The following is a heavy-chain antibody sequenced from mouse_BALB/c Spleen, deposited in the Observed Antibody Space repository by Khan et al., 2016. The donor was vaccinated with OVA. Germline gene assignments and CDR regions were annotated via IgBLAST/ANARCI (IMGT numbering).Heavy chain of an antibody. Sequence: EVQLQESGPGLVKPSQSLSLTCTVTGYSITSDYAWNWIRQFPGNKLEWMGYISSSGSTNYTPALKSRISITRETSKNQFFLQLNSVTNEDTATYYCARNGSRYNYAMDYWGQGTSVTVSS. CDR2: ISSSGST. J-gene: IGHJ4*01. CDR1: GYSITSDYA. D-gene: IGHD2-2*01. V-gene: IGHV3-2*02. CDR3: ARNGSRYNYAMDY.